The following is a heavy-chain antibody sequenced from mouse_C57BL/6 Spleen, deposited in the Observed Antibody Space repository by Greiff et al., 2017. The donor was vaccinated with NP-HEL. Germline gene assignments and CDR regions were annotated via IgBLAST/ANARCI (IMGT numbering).Heavy chain of an antibody. J-gene: IGHJ2*01. CDR2: ISDGGSYT. Sequence: EVKLVESGGGLVKPGGSLKLSCAASGFTFSSYAMSWVRQTPEKRLEWVATISDGGSYTYYPDNVKGRFTISRDNAKNNLYLQMSHLKSEDTAMYYCARDSPVDYFDYWGKGTTLTVSS. CDR3: ARDSPVDYFDY. D-gene: IGHD1-1*01. CDR1: GFTFSSYA. V-gene: IGHV5-4*01.